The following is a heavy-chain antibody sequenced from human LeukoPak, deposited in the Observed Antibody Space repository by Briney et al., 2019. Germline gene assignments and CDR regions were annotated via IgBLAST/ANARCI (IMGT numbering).Heavy chain of an antibody. D-gene: IGHD3-22*01. CDR1: GFTFSSYA. V-gene: IGHV3-30*04. CDR3: AREGHYDSSGPVDY. J-gene: IGHJ4*02. CDR2: ISYDGSNK. Sequence: GGSLRLSCAASGFTFSSYAMHWVRQAPGKGLEWVAVISYDGSNKYYADSVKGRFTISRDNSKNTLYLQMNSLRAEDTAVYCCAREGHYDSSGPVDYWGQGTLVTVSS.